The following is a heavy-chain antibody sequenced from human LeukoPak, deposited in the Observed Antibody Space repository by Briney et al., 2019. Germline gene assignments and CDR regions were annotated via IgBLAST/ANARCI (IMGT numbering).Heavy chain of an antibody. CDR1: GGSFSGYY. V-gene: IGHV4-34*01. D-gene: IGHD3-10*02. J-gene: IGHJ4*02. CDR3: GRGLYYGRYYFDY. Sequence: SETLSLPCAVYGGSFSGYYWSWIRQPPGKGLEWIGEINHSGSTNYNPSLKSRVTISVDTSKNQFSLKLTSVTAADTAVYYCGRGLYYGRYYFDYWGQGTLVTVSS. CDR2: INHSGST.